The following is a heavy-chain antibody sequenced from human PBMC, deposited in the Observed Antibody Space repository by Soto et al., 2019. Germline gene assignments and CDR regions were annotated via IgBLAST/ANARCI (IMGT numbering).Heavy chain of an antibody. Sequence: SETLSLTCTVSGGSMNSYFWSWIRQPPGKELEWIGYIYDIRSTTYNPSLKSRVTISVDTSKNQFSLKLNSVTAADTAVYYCARDRSFGYGAFDIWGQGTIVTVS. J-gene: IGHJ3*02. CDR1: GGSMNSYF. CDR2: IYDIRST. D-gene: IGHD5-18*01. V-gene: IGHV4-59*01. CDR3: ARDRSFGYGAFDI.